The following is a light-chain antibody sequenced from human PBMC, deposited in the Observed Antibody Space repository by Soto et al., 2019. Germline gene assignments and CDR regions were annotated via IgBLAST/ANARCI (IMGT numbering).Light chain of an antibody. CDR2: GAS. V-gene: IGKV3-15*01. Sequence: EIVMTQSPATLSVSPGERATLFCRASQSVSGNLAWYQQKPGQAPRLLMYGASSMAIGIAAMFSGSGSGTEFTLTLSSLKSEDFALYLYQQYRTWPTFVQLTKLQI. CDR3: QQYRTWPT. CDR1: QSVSGN. J-gene: IGKJ1*01.